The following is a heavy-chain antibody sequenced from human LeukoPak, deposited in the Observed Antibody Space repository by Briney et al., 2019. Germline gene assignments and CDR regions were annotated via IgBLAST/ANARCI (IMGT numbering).Heavy chain of an antibody. J-gene: IGHJ4*02. CDR1: GFTFSNYA. Sequence: GGSLRLSCTASGFTFSNYAVSWVRQAPGKGLEWVSIISNSRGSTFYADSVKGRFTISRDNSKNTLYLQMNSLRADDTAVYYCAKARVPPYYFDYWGQGTLVTVSS. V-gene: IGHV3-23*01. D-gene: IGHD1-1*01. CDR2: ISNSRGST. CDR3: AKARVPPYYFDY.